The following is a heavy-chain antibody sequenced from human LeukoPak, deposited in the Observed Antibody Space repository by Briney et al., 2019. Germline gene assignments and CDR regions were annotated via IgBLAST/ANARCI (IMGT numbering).Heavy chain of an antibody. Sequence: GGSLRLSCAASGFTFDDYGMSWVRQAPGKGLEWVANIKQDGSEKYYVDSVKGRFTISRDNAKNSLYLQMNSLRAEDTAVYYCARVRSYSSGYYSAFDIWGQGTMVTVSS. D-gene: IGHD3-22*01. J-gene: IGHJ3*02. CDR3: ARVRSYSSGYYSAFDI. V-gene: IGHV3-7*01. CDR2: IKQDGSEK. CDR1: GFTFDDYG.